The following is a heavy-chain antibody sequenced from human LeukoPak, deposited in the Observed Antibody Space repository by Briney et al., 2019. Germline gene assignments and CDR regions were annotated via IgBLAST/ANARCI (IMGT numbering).Heavy chain of an antibody. Sequence: SGPTLVNPTQTLTLTCTFSGFSLRTSGEAVGWIRQPPGKALEWLALIYWDDEKPYSPSLKNRLTITKDTSRNQVVLTMTKMDPVDTATYYCAHRRGGYFDSWGQGTLVTVSS. J-gene: IGHJ4*02. CDR1: GFSLRTSGEA. CDR3: AHRRGGYFDS. D-gene: IGHD3-10*01. CDR2: IYWDDEK. V-gene: IGHV2-5*02.